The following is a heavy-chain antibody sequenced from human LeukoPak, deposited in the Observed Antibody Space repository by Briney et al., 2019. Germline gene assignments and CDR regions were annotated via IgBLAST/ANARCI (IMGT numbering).Heavy chain of an antibody. D-gene: IGHD6-19*01. J-gene: IGHJ4*02. CDR1: GGSISSYY. Sequence: PSETLSLTCTVSGGSISSYYWSWIRQAPGKGLEWIANIDYSGNTIYNPALKSRVTMSVDTSKNQFSLNLTSVTAADTAVYYCAREGKLTGYFGGLGFNYWGQGILVTVSS. CDR3: AREGKLTGYFGGLGFNY. V-gene: IGHV4-59*01. CDR2: IDYSGNT.